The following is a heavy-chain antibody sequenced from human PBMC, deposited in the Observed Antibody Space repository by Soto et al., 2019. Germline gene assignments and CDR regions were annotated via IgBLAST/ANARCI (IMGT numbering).Heavy chain of an antibody. Sequence: EVQLLESGGGLVQPGGSLRLSCADSGFSLLSYGMSWVRQAPGKGLEWVSAIVSSSGGGSTYYADSVRGRFTISRDNSKKTLYLQMNSLRAEDTAVYYCAKGDTFLDYWGQGTLVTVSS. J-gene: IGHJ4*02. D-gene: IGHD3-16*01. CDR2: SSSGGGST. V-gene: IGHV3-23*01. CDR1: GFSLLSYG. CDR3: AKGDTFLDY.